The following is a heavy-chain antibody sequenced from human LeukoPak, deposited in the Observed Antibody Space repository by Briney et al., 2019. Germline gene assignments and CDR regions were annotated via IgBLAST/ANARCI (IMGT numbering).Heavy chain of an antibody. V-gene: IGHV1-8*01. CDR3: ARGHRAVAGTHQNFYYMDV. Sequence: ASVKVSCKASGYTFTSYDINWVRQATGQGLEWMGWMNPNSGNTGYAQKFQGRVTMTRNTSISTAYMELSSLRSEDTAVYYCARGHRAVAGTHQNFYYMDVWGKGTTVTVSS. CDR2: MNPNSGNT. CDR1: GYTFTSYD. J-gene: IGHJ6*03. D-gene: IGHD6-19*01.